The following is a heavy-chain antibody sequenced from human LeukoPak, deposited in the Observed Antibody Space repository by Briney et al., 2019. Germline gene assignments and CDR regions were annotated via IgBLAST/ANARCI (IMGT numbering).Heavy chain of an antibody. J-gene: IGHJ4*02. V-gene: IGHV3-23*01. CDR2: ISGSGGST. D-gene: IGHD4-17*01. Sequence: PGASLRLSCAASGFTFSSYAMSWVRQAPGKGLEWVSAISGSGGSTYYADSVKGRFTISRDNSKNTLYLQMNSLKAEDTAVYYCAKDLDYGDYGTFDYWGQGTLVTVSS. CDR3: AKDLDYGDYGTFDY. CDR1: GFTFSSYA.